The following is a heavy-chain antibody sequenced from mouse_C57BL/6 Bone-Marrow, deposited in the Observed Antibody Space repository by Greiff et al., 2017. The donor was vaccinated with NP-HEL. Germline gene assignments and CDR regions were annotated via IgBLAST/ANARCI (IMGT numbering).Heavy chain of an antibody. Sequence: EVKVEESGGGLVKPGGSLKLSCAASGFTFSSYAMSWVRQTPEKRLEWVATISDGGSYTYYPDNVKGRFTISRDKAKNNLYLQMSHLKSEDTAMYYCARVSYWYFDVWGTGTTVTVSS. V-gene: IGHV5-4*03. CDR2: ISDGGSYT. CDR1: GFTFSSYA. CDR3: ARVSYWYFDV. J-gene: IGHJ1*03.